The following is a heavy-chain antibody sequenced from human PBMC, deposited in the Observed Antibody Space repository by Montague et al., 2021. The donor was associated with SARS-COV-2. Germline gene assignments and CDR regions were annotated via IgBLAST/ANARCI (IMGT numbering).Heavy chain of an antibody. V-gene: IGHV4-61*09. CDR2: IYTFGST. CDR1: GDSISSGDYH. J-gene: IGHJ6*02. CDR3: ARSPYRTTYLNGMDV. Sequence: TLSLTCTVSGDSISSGDYHWSWVRQPAGKGLEWIGYIYTFGSTSYNPSLKSRVTISMDTSKNQLSLKLSSVTAADTAVYFCARSPYRTTYLNGMDVWGQGTTVTVSS. D-gene: IGHD1-14*01.